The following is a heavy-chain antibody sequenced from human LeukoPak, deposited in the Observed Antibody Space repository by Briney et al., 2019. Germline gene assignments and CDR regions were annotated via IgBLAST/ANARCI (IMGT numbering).Heavy chain of an antibody. V-gene: IGHV3-74*01. J-gene: IGHJ4*02. CDR1: GFTFSSYW. D-gene: IGHD4-11*01. CDR2: INSDGSST. Sequence: AGGSLRLSCAASGFTFSSYWMHWVRQAPGKGLVWVSRINSDGSSTSYADSVKGRFTISRDNAKNTLYLQMNSLRAEDTAVYYRARGGDYSNHYPFDYWGQGTLVTVSS. CDR3: ARGGDYSNHYPFDY.